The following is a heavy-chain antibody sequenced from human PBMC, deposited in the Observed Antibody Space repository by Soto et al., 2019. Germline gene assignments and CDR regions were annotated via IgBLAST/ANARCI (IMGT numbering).Heavy chain of an antibody. CDR2: ISSRSTNI. CDR1: GFTVSGYS. J-gene: IGHJ4*02. CDR3: AKFTEPGYSSIWYYFEY. D-gene: IGHD6-19*01. Sequence: PGGSLRLSCVGSGFTVSGYSMAWVRQAPGRGLEWVASISSRSTNIDYADSVKGRFTISRDNAKNLVSLQMSSLRGEDTALYYCAKFTEPGYSSIWYYFEYWGQGTPVTVSS. V-gene: IGHV3-21*06.